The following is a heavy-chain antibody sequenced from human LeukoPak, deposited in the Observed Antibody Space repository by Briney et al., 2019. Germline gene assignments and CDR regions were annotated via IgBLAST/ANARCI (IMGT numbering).Heavy chain of an antibody. Sequence: GGSLRLSCAASGFTFSSYAMSWVRQAPGKGLEWVSAISGSGGSTYYADSVKGRFTISRDNSKNTLYLQMNSLRAEDTAVYYCAKALEDYYDSSGYLDYWGQGTVVTVSS. CDR1: GFTFSSYA. J-gene: IGHJ4*02. CDR2: ISGSGGST. V-gene: IGHV3-23*01. CDR3: AKALEDYYDSSGYLDY. D-gene: IGHD3-22*01.